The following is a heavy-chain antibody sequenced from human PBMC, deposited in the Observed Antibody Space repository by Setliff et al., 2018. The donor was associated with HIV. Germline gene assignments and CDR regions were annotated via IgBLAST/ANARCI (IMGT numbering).Heavy chain of an antibody. V-gene: IGHV3-21*01. Sequence: PGGSLRLSCAASGFPVSYYIMNWVRQAPGKGLEWVSFISRSNSYIYYADSVKGRFTISRDNAKNSLYLQMNSLRAEDTAVYYCAREDPPADFHFWSGRLADWGQGSLVTVSS. CDR3: AREDPPADFHFWSGRLAD. CDR2: ISRSNSYI. CDR1: GFPVSYYI. D-gene: IGHD3-3*02. J-gene: IGHJ4*02.